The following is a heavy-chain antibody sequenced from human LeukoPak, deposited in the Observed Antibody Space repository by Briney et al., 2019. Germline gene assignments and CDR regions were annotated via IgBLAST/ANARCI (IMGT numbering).Heavy chain of an antibody. V-gene: IGHV3-74*01. CDR1: GFTFTSYW. J-gene: IGHJ6*02. Sequence: GGSLRLSCAASGFTFTSYWMHWVRQAPGKGLVWLSRINSDGTITSYADSLEGRFTISRDNAKNTVYLQMNSLRAEDTAVYYCARAPSGWHATDVWGQGTTVTVSS. D-gene: IGHD6-19*01. CDR2: INSDGTIT. CDR3: ARAPSGWHATDV.